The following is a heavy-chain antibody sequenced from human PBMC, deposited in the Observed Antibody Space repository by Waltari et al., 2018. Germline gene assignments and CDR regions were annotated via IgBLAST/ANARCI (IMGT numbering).Heavy chain of an antibody. CDR1: GGSISSSNW. Sequence: QVQLQESGPGLVKPSGTLSLTCAVSGGSISSSNWWSWVRQPPGKGLEWIGEIYHSGRTNYNPSLKSRVTISVDKSKNQFSLKLRSVTAADTAVYYCARDRQSSGWYGNVYNWFDPWGQGTLVTVSS. D-gene: IGHD6-19*01. CDR2: IYHSGRT. CDR3: ARDRQSSGWYGNVYNWFDP. V-gene: IGHV4-4*02. J-gene: IGHJ5*02.